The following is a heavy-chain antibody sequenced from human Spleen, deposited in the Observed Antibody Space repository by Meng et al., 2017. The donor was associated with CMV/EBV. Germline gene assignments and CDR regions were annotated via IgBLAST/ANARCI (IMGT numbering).Heavy chain of an antibody. D-gene: IGHD2-2*01. V-gene: IGHV6-1*01. J-gene: IGHJ6*02. CDR2: TYYRSKWYN. CDR3: ARRIVVVPAASSGYYGMDV. Sequence: SQTLSLTGAISGDSVSSNSAAWNWIRQSPSRGLEWLGRTYYRSKWYNDYAVSVKSRITINPDTSKNQFSLQLNSVTPEDTAVYYCARRIVVVPAASSGYYGMDVWGQGTTVTVSS. CDR1: GDSVSSNSAA.